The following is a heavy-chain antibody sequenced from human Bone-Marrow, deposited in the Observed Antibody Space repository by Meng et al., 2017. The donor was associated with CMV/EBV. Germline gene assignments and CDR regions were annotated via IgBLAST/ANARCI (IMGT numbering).Heavy chain of an antibody. Sequence: GESLKISCAASGFTFSSHWMSWVRQAPGKGLEWVACIKQDGSEKYYVDSVKGRFTISRDNAKNSLYLQMNSLRAEDTAVYYCARKNGMDVWGPGAAVTVSS. V-gene: IGHV3-7*01. CDR2: IKQDGSEK. CDR1: GFTFSSHW. J-gene: IGHJ6*01. CDR3: ARKNGMDV.